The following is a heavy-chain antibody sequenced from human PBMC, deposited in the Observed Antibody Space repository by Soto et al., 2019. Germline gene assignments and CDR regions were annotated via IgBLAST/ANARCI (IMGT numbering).Heavy chain of an antibody. CDR1: GGSISSYY. V-gene: IGHV4-59*01. CDR3: ARAPGYYDSSGYHYHAFDI. Sequence: PSETLSLTCTVSGGSISSYYWSWIRQPPGKGLEWIGYIYYSGSTNYNPSLKSRVTISVDTSKNQFSLKLSSVTAADTAVYYCARAPGYYDSSGYHYHAFDIWGQGTTVTVS. D-gene: IGHD3-22*01. J-gene: IGHJ3*02. CDR2: IYYSGST.